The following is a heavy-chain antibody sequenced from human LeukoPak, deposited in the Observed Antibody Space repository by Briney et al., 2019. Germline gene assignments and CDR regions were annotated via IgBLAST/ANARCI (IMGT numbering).Heavy chain of an antibody. CDR3: ARATYYYDSSGYHFDY. Sequence: ASVKVSCKASGYTFTSYYMHWVRQAPGQGLEWMGIINPSGGSTSCAQKFQGRVTMTRDMSTSTVYMELSSLRSEDTAVYYCARATYYYDSSGYHFDYWGQGTLVTVSS. J-gene: IGHJ4*02. V-gene: IGHV1-46*01. D-gene: IGHD3-22*01. CDR2: INPSGGST. CDR1: GYTFTSYY.